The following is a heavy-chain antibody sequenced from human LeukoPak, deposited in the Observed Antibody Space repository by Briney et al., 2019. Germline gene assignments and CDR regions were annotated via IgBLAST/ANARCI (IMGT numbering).Heavy chain of an antibody. Sequence: GGSLRLSCAASGFTFSSYSMTWVRQAPGKGLEWVSSISSSSSYIYYADSVKGRFTISRDNAKNSLYLQMNSLRAEDTAVYYCAKDSSGSYDAFDIWGQGTMVTVSS. D-gene: IGHD3-22*01. J-gene: IGHJ3*02. CDR3: AKDSSGSYDAFDI. CDR2: ISSSSSYI. V-gene: IGHV3-21*01. CDR1: GFTFSSYS.